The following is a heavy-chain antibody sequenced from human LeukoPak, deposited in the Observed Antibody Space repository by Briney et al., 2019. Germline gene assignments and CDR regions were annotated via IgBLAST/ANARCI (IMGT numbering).Heavy chain of an antibody. Sequence: GASVKVSCKASGYTFTSYGISWVRQAPGQGLEWMGWIRAYNGNTNYAQKLQGRVTMTTDTSTSTAYMELRSLRSDDTAVYYCARHRRGSSGSYYGDYWGQGTLVTVSS. CDR3: ARHRRGSSGSYYGDY. V-gene: IGHV1-18*01. CDR1: GYTFTSYG. D-gene: IGHD1-26*01. CDR2: IRAYNGNT. J-gene: IGHJ4*02.